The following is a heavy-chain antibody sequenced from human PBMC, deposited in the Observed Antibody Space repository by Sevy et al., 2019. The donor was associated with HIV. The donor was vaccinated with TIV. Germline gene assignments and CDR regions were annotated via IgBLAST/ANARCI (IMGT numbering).Heavy chain of an antibody. CDR3: AGGRIYDFWSGYSDDLRFDY. V-gene: IGHV3-74*01. D-gene: IGHD3-3*01. J-gene: IGHJ4*02. CDR2: INSDGSYT. Sequence: GGSLRLSCAASGFTFSSYWMHWVRQAPGKGLVWVSRINSDGSYTNYADSVKGRFTISRDNAKNTVSLQMNSLRAEVTAVYYCAGGRIYDFWSGYSDDLRFDYRGQGTLVTVSS. CDR1: GFTFSSYW.